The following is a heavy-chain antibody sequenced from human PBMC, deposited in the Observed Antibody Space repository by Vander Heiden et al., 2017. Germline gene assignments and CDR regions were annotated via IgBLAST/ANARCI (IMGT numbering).Heavy chain of an antibody. CDR1: GYTFTGYY. D-gene: IGHD3-16*01. J-gene: IGHJ4*02. Sequence: QVQLVQSGAEVKKPGASVKVSCKASGYTFTGYYMHWVRQAPGQGLEWMGRINPNSGGTNYAQKFQGRVTMTRDTSISTAYMELSRLRSDDTAVYYCARGRWGARDLARVRGLDYWGQGTLVTVSS. V-gene: IGHV1-2*06. CDR2: INPNSGGT. CDR3: ARGRWGARDLARVRGLDY.